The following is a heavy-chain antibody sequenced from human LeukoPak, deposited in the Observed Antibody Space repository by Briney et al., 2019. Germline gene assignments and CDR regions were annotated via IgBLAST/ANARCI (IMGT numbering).Heavy chain of an antibody. Sequence: GALVRLSCGATGLSLSNFAMSWVRQAPGKRLECVSAISGSGGTTYYADSVKGRFTISRDNSKTTLYLQMNSLRAEDTAVYYCAKDTTVVTPRALDYWGQGSLVTVSS. CDR1: GLSLSNFA. J-gene: IGHJ4*02. V-gene: IGHV3-23*01. CDR3: AKDTTVVTPRALDY. D-gene: IGHD4-23*01. CDR2: ISGSGGTT.